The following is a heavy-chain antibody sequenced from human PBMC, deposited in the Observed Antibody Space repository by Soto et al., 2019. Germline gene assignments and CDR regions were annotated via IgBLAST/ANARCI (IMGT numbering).Heavy chain of an antibody. Sequence: GASVKVSCKASGYTFTSYYMHWLRQAPGQGLEWMGIINPSGGSTSYAQKFQGRVTMTRDTSTSTVYMELSSLRSEDTAVYYCARVGFAVNWFDPWGQGTLVTVSS. CDR3: ARVGFAVNWFDP. CDR2: INPSGGST. J-gene: IGHJ5*02. V-gene: IGHV1-46*01. CDR1: GYTFTSYY. D-gene: IGHD1-26*01.